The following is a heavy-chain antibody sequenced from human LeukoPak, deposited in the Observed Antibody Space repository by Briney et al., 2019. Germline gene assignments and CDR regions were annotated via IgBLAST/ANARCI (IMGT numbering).Heavy chain of an antibody. CDR2: ISNTRTYI. J-gene: IGHJ4*02. Sequence: GESLRLSCDASGFSFRDYSMNWVRQAPGKGLEWVSSISNTRTYIYYADSVKGRFTISRDNAKRSLYLQMNSLRAEDTAVYYCMGDYCTSTSCSTTFWGQGTLVTVSS. D-gene: IGHD2-2*02. CDR3: MGDYCTSTSCSTTF. CDR1: GFSFRDYS. V-gene: IGHV3-21*01.